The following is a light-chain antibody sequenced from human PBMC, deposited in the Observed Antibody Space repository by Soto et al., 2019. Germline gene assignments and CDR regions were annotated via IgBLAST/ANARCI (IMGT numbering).Light chain of an antibody. Sequence: QSVLTQPPSVSAAPGQKVTISCSGSGSNIGNNYVSWYQQLPGTAPKLLIYDNNKRPSGIPDRFSGSKSATSATLGITGLQTGDEADYYCGTWDTSLSAYVFGTGTKV. V-gene: IGLV1-51*01. CDR2: DNN. CDR1: GSNIGNNY. J-gene: IGLJ1*01. CDR3: GTWDTSLSAYV.